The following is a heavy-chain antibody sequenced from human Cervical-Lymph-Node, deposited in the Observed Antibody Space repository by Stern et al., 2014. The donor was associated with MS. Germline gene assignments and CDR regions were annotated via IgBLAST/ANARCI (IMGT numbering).Heavy chain of an antibody. CDR1: GFNVSNYW. J-gene: IGHJ6*02. Sequence: EVQLVESGGGLVQPGGSLRLSCAASGFNVSNYWMHWVRQGPEKGLEWVSRSNSGGSSTSYAASVKGRFIISRDNAKNTLNLQMNSLRAEDTAAYYCVRDTYDMSFLLGWTGGMDVWGQGTTVTVSS. CDR2: SNSGGSST. V-gene: IGHV3-74*01. D-gene: IGHD3-3*02. CDR3: VRDTYDMSFLLGWTGGMDV.